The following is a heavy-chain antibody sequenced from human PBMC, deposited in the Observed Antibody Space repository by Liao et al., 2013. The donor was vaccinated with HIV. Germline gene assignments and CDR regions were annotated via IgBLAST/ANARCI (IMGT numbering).Heavy chain of an antibody. CDR1: GGSFSDYY. V-gene: IGHV4-34*11. CDR2: IYYSGST. J-gene: IGHJ6*03. D-gene: IGHD3-22*01. CDR3: ARARWGYDTSGLRLYYHYMDV. Sequence: QVQLQQWGAGLLKPSETLSLTCAVYGGSFSDYYWIWIRQPPGKGLEWIGYIYYSGSTNYNPSLKSRVTISVDTSKNQFSLKLSSVTAADTAVYYCARARWGYDTSGLRLYYHYMDVWGKGTTVTVSS.